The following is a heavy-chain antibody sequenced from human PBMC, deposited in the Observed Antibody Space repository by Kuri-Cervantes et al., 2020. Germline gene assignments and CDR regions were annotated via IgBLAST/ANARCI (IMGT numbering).Heavy chain of an antibody. CDR3: ATHEYGDYPYYYYGMDV. D-gene: IGHD4-17*01. V-gene: IGHV3-66*04. Sequence: GGSLRLSCAASGFTVSSNYMSWVRQAPGKGLEWVSVIYSGGSTYYADSVKGRFTISRDNSKNTLYLQMNSLRAEDTAVYYCATHEYGDYPYYYYGMDVWGQGTTVTVSS. CDR1: GFTVSSNY. CDR2: IYSGGST. J-gene: IGHJ6*02.